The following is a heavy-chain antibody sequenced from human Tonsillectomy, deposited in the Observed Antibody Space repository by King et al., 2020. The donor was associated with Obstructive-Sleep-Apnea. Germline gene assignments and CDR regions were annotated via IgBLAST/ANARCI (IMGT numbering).Heavy chain of an antibody. CDR1: GYSFTNYW. J-gene: IGHJ3*02. Sequence: VQLVESGAEVKKPGESLKISCKASGYSFTNYWIGWVRQIPGKGLEWMGIIYPGYSDTRYIPSFQGQATISADKSISTDYLQRSRLQASDTAMYYGVASRDNPTPSFHIWGQGTMVTVSS. CDR2: IYPGYSDT. CDR3: VASRDNPTPSFHI. D-gene: IGHD5-24*01. V-gene: IGHV5-51*01.